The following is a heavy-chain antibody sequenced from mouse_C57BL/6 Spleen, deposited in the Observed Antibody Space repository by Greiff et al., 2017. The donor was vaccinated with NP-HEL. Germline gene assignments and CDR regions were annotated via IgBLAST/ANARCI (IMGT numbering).Heavy chain of an antibody. CDR1: GYSITSGYY. J-gene: IGHJ1*03. V-gene: IGHV3-6*01. CDR2: ISYDGSN. CDR3: ARYDYGYFDV. Sequence: ESGPGLVKPSQSLSLTCSVTGYSITSGYYWNWIRQFPGNKLEWMGYISYDGSNNYNPSLKNRISITRDTSKNQFFLKLNSVTTEDTATYYCARYDYGYFDVWGTGTTVTVSS. D-gene: IGHD2-4*01.